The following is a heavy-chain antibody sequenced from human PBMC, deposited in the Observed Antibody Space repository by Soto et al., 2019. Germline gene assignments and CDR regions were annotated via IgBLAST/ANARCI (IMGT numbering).Heavy chain of an antibody. Sequence: QVQLVESGGGVVQPGRSLRLSCAASGFSFNSYGMHWVRQAPGKGLEWVAFISYDGNDKYYEDSVRGRFTISRDSSKNTLSPQMNSLTAEDTALYYCAKLSSNWFDPWGQGTLVAVSS. J-gene: IGHJ5*02. CDR2: ISYDGNDK. V-gene: IGHV3-30*18. CDR1: GFSFNSYG. CDR3: AKLSSNWFDP.